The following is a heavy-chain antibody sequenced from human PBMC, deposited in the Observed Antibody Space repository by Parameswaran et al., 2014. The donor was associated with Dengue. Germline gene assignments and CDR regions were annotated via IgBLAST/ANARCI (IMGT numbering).Heavy chain of an antibody. V-gene: IGHV1-58*02. CDR3: AADPGNYGYVTKYSYYYGMDV. J-gene: IGHJ6*02. CDR1: GFTLPIST. CDR2: IVLGSGNT. D-gene: IGHD5-18*01. Sequence: PSVKVSCKASGFTLPISTMQWVRQARGQRLEWIGWIVLGSGNTNYAQKFQERVTITRDMSTSTAYMELSSLRPEDTAVYYCAADPGNYGYVTKYSYYYGMDVWGQGTTVTVSS.